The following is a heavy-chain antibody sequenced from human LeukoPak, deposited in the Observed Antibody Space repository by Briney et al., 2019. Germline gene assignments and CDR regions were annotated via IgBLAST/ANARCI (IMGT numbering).Heavy chain of an antibody. Sequence: SETPSLTCTVSGGSISSYYWSWIRQPPGKGLEWIGYIYYSGSTNYKSSLKSRVTISVDTSKNQFSLKLNSVTAADTAVYYCARVVAAAGNNWFDPWGQGTLVTVSS. CDR2: IYYSGST. CDR1: GGSISSYY. CDR3: ARVVAAAGNNWFDP. J-gene: IGHJ5*02. D-gene: IGHD6-25*01. V-gene: IGHV4-59*12.